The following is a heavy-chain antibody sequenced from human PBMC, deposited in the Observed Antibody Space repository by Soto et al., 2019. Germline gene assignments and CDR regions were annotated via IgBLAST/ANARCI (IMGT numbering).Heavy chain of an antibody. CDR3: ARDPNTYCGYQPNFLDC. J-gene: IGHJ4*01. D-gene: IGHD5-12*01. Sequence: GGSLRLSCAASGFTFSSYGMHWVRQAPGKGLEWVAVIWYDGSNKYYAGSVKGRFTISRDNSKNTLYLQIDGLRAEDTAVYYCARDPNTYCGYQPNFLDCWGHGTLVAVAS. CDR2: IWYDGSNK. CDR1: GFTFSSYG. V-gene: IGHV3-33*01.